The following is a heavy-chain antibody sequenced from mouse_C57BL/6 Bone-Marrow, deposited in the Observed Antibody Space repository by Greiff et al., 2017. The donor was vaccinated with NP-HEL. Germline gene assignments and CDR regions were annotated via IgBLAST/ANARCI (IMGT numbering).Heavy chain of an antibody. CDR2: IDPETGGT. V-gene: IGHV1-15*01. D-gene: IGHD3-2*02. Sequence: QVQLKESGAELVRPGASVTLSCKASGYTFTDYEMHWVKQTPVHGLEWIGAIDPETGGTAYNQKFKGKAILTADKSSSTAYMELRSLTSEDSAVYYCTRGGAQSFDYWGQGTTLTVSS. J-gene: IGHJ2*01. CDR1: GYTFTDYE. CDR3: TRGGAQSFDY.